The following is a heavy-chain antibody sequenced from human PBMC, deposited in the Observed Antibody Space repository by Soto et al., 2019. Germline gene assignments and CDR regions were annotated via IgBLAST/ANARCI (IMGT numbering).Heavy chain of an antibody. CDR3: VRGANLGFDD. Sequence: EVQLVESGGGVLRPGESLRLSCAASGFIFDDYGMRWARQAPGKGLEWVYGVNWNGGNTGYADSVKGRFTISRDNAKNFMVLQMTRLRGEDKAFYYCVRGANLGFDDWGQGTLVTVSS. V-gene: IGHV3-20*04. CDR2: VNWNGGNT. D-gene: IGHD1-7*01. J-gene: IGHJ4*02. CDR1: GFIFDDYG.